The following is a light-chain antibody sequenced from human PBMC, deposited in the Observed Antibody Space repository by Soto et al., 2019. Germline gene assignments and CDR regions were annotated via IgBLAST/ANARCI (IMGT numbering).Light chain of an antibody. V-gene: IGKV3-15*01. CDR3: QRFNRWPLA. J-gene: IGKJ4*01. CDR2: DTY. Sequence: EIVLTQSPAALSVSPGERATLSCWASQSVGSTLNWYQQKPGQAPRLLIYDTYIRATGIPARFSGSGSGTEFTLTIASLQSDDFGVYYCQRFNRWPLAFGGGTKVEI. CDR1: QSVGST.